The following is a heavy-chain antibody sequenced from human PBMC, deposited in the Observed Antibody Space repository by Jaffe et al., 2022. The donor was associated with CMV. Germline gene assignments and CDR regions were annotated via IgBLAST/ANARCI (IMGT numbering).Heavy chain of an antibody. CDR3: ATNSGSYVDPFTFDY. Sequence: QVQLQQWGAGLLKPSETLSLTCAVYGGSFSGYYWSWIRQPPGKGLEWIGEINHSGSTNYNPSLKSRVTISVDTSKNQFSLKLSSVTAADTAVYYCATNSGSYVDPFTFDYWGQGTLVTVSS. V-gene: IGHV4-34*01. CDR2: INHSGST. D-gene: IGHD1-26*01. CDR1: GGSFSGYY. J-gene: IGHJ4*02.